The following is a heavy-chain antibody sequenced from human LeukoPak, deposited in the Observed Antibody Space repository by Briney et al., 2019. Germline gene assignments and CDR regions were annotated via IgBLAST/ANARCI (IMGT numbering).Heavy chain of an antibody. Sequence: GGSLRLSCAASGFTVSSNYMSWVRQAPGKGLEWVSVIYSGGSTYYADSVKGRFTISRDNSKNTLYLQMNSLRAEDTAVYCCARDYFNRMLGGMDVWGQGTTVTVSS. CDR3: ARDYFNRMLGGMDV. J-gene: IGHJ6*02. D-gene: IGHD3-16*01. CDR1: GFTVSSNY. CDR2: IYSGGST. V-gene: IGHV3-53*01.